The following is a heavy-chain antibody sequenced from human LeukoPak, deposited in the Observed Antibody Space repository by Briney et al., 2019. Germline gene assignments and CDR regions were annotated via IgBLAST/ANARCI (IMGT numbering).Heavy chain of an antibody. Sequence: PSETLSLTCTVSGDSVSSTGYYWGWIRQPPGKGLEWIGTIYTSGSTNYNPSLKSRVTISVDTSKNQFSLKLSSVTAADTAVYYCAREADPLKLERPRWGYYGMDVWGQGTTVTVSS. CDR2: IYTSGST. CDR1: GDSVSSTGYY. V-gene: IGHV4-39*07. D-gene: IGHD1-1*01. CDR3: AREADPLKLERPRWGYYGMDV. J-gene: IGHJ6*02.